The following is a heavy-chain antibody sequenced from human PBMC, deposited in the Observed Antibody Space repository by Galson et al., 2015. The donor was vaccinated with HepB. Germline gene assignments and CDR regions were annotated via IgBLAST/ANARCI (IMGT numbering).Heavy chain of an antibody. D-gene: IGHD5-18*01. V-gene: IGHV3-74*01. J-gene: IGHJ4*02. Sequence: SLRLSCAASGFTFSSYWRHWVRQAPGKGLVWVSRINSDGSSTSYADSVKGRFTISRDNAKNTLYLQMNSLRAEDTAVYYCARVNIGYSYGLIFDYWGQGTLVTVSS. CDR3: ARVNIGYSYGLIFDY. CDR1: GFTFSSYW. CDR2: INSDGSST.